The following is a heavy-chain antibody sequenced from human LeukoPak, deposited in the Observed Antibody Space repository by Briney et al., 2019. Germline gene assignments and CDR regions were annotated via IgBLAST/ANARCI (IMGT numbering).Heavy chain of an antibody. CDR2: IYYSGST. V-gene: IGHV4-31*03. J-gene: IGHJ4*02. Sequence: SVTLSLTCTVSGGSISSGGYYWSWIRQHPGNGLEWIGYIYYSGSTYYNPSLKSRVTISVDTSKNQFSLKLSSVTAADTAVYYCARGRLGYCSSTSCLDFDYWGQGTLVTVSS. D-gene: IGHD2-2*01. CDR3: ARGRLGYCSSTSCLDFDY. CDR1: GGSISSGGYY.